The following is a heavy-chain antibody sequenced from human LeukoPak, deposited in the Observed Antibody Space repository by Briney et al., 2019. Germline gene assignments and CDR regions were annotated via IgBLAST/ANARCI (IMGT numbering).Heavy chain of an antibody. CDR2: INPNSGGT. J-gene: IGHJ4*02. CDR3: ARAGLPRACHFDY. D-gene: IGHD4-11*01. V-gene: IGHV1-2*02. Sequence: ASVTVSCTASGYTFTGYYMHWVRQAPGQGLEWMGWINPNSGGTNYAQKFQGRVTITRDNSTSTVYMELSSLRSEDTAVYYCARAGLPRACHFDYWGQGTLVTVSS. CDR1: GYTFTGYY.